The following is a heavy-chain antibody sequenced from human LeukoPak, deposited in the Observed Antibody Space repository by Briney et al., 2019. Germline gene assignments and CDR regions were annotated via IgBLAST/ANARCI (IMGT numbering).Heavy chain of an antibody. D-gene: IGHD3-16*01. Sequence: GGSLRLSCAASGFTFSSYSMNWVRQAPGKGLEWVSSISSSSSYMYYADSVKGRFTISRDNAKNSLYLQMNSLRAEDTAVYYCARDGDYYYYYMDVWGKGTTVTVSS. CDR1: GFTFSSYS. CDR2: ISSSSSYM. V-gene: IGHV3-21*01. J-gene: IGHJ6*03. CDR3: ARDGDYYYYYMDV.